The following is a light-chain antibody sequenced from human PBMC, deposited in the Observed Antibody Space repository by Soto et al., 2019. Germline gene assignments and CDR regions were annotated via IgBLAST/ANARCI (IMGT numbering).Light chain of an antibody. J-gene: IGLJ2*01. CDR2: EVS. CDR1: NRDVGAYNY. Sequence: QSVLTQPDSVSGSPGQSITISCTGTNRDVGAYNYVSWYQQYPGKAPKLMISEVSDRPSGVSNRFSGSKSGNTASLTISGLQAEDEADYYCSSFTTSSTVVFGGGTQLTVL. CDR3: SSFTTSSTVV. V-gene: IGLV2-14*01.